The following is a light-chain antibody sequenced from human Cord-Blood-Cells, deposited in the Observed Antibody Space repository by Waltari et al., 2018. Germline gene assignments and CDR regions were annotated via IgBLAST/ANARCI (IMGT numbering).Light chain of an antibody. CDR2: DVS. CDR1: SSDVGGYNY. V-gene: IGLV2-14*01. CDR3: SSYTSSSTLLYV. J-gene: IGLJ1*01. Sequence: QSALTQPASVSGSPGQSITISCTGTSSDVGGYNYVSWYQQHPGKAPKLMSYDVSNRPSGVSNRFSGSKSSNTASLTISGLQAEDEADYYCSSYTSSSTLLYVFGTGTKVTVL.